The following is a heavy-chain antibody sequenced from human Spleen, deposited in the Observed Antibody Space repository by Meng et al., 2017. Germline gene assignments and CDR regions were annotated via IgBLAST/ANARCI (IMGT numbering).Heavy chain of an antibody. Sequence: GGSLRLSCAAFRFTFSIYWMHWVRQVPGKGLVWVSHINSDGNNTTYADFVRVRFTISRDNAKNILYLQMNNLSAADTAIYYCARGSLGTLVVATKPFDPWGQGTLVTVSS. V-gene: IGHV3-74*01. D-gene: IGHD3-22*01. J-gene: IGHJ5*02. CDR1: RFTFSIYW. CDR2: INSDGNNT. CDR3: ARGSLGTLVVATKPFDP.